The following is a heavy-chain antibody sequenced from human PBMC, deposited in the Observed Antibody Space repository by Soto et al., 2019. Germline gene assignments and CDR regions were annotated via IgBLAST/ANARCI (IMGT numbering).Heavy chain of an antibody. Sequence: PVKVSCKASGGTFSSYTISWVRQAPGQGLEWMGRIIPILGIANYAQKFQGRVTITADKSTSTAYMELSSLRSEDTAVYYCAREFIPSLYYDSGDPIWPSPFDYWGQGTLVTVSS. CDR1: GGTFSSYT. J-gene: IGHJ4*02. D-gene: IGHD3-22*01. CDR3: AREFIPSLYYDSGDPIWPSPFDY. CDR2: IIPILGIA. V-gene: IGHV1-69*04.